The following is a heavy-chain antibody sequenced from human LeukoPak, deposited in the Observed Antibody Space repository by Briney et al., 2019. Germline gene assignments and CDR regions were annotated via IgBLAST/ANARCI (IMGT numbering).Heavy chain of an antibody. V-gene: IGHV1-69*13. D-gene: IGHD6-13*01. Sequence: SVKVSCKASGYTFTSNYIHWVRQAPGQGLEWMGGIIPIFGTANYAQKFQGRVTITADESTSTAYMELSSLRAEDTALYYCAKEAPRGAAVDYWGQGTLVTVSS. CDR3: AKEAPRGAAVDY. CDR1: GYTFTSNY. CDR2: IIPIFGTA. J-gene: IGHJ4*02.